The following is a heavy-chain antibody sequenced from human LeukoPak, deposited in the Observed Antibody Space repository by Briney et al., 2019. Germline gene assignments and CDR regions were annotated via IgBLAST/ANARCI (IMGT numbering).Heavy chain of an antibody. J-gene: IGHJ4*02. CDR3: ARVGGFKGDGNRGIAVAGPDY. D-gene: IGHD6-19*01. CDR2: INTNTGNP. CDR1: GYTFTSYA. Sequence: GASVKVSCKASGYTFTSYAMNWVRQAPGQGLEWMGWINTNTGNPTYAQGFTGRFVFSLDTSVSTAYLQISSLKAEDTAVYYCARVGGFKGDGNRGIAVAGPDYWGQGTLVTVSS. V-gene: IGHV7-4-1*02.